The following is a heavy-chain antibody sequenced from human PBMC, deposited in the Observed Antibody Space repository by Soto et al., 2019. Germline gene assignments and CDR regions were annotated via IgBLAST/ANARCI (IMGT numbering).Heavy chain of an antibody. D-gene: IGHD3-3*01. CDR3: ARVSSEGVTIFGVVIIRRNAFDI. J-gene: IGHJ3*02. V-gene: IGHV1-8*01. CDR2: MNPNSGNT. Sequence: GASVKVSCKASGYTFTSYDINWVRQATGQGLEWMGWMNPNSGNTGYAQKFQGRVTMTRNTSISTAYMELSSLRSEDTAVYYCARVSSEGVTIFGVVIIRRNAFDIRGQGTMVTVSS. CDR1: GYTFTSYD.